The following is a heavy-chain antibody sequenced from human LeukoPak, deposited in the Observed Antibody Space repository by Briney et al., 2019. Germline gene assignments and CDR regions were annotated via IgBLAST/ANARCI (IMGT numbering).Heavy chain of an antibody. CDR1: GFTLSSYA. CDR2: ISGSGGST. D-gene: IGHD3-3*01. J-gene: IGHJ4*02. CDR3: AKYDFWSGYSFDY. Sequence: PGGSLRLSCAASGFTLSSYAMSWVRQAPGKGLEWVSAISGSGGSTYYADSVKGRFTISRDNSKNTLYLQMNSLRAEDTAVYYCAKYDFWSGYSFDYWGQGTLVTVSS. V-gene: IGHV3-23*01.